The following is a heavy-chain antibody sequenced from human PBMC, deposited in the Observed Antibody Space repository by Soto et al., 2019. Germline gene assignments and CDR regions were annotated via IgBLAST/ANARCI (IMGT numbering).Heavy chain of an antibody. V-gene: IGHV3-74*01. CDR2: IDTSGHST. CDR3: AKDSWYFDL. Sequence: GGSLRLSCSASGFVFTNFWMHWVRHVPGKGLVWVARIDTSGHSTNYAESVKGRFTISRDNAKNTVSLQMNSLRVEDTGVYYCAKDSWYFDLWSQGSQVTVSS. CDR1: GFVFTNFW. J-gene: IGHJ4*02. D-gene: IGHD6-13*01.